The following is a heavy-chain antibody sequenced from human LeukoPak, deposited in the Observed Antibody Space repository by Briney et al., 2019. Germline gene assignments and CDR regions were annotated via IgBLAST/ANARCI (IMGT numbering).Heavy chain of an antibody. V-gene: IGHV4-39*01. Sequence: PSETLSLTCTVSGASISSNNYYWGWVRQPPGKGLEWIGNIYSSGNTYYNASLKSRVTIYIDTSKNQFSLNLSSVTAADTAVYYCARAKVTSYYYYYYYMDVWGKGTTVTVSS. D-gene: IGHD4-17*01. CDR3: ARAKVTSYYYYYYYMDV. CDR1: GASISSNNYY. CDR2: IYSSGNT. J-gene: IGHJ6*03.